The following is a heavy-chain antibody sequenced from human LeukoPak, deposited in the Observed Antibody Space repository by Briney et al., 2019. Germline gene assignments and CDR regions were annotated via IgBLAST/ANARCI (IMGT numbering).Heavy chain of an antibody. J-gene: IGHJ3*02. D-gene: IGHD5-18*01. CDR1: GFTFSGYG. Sequence: GGSLRLSCAASGFTFSGYGMHWVRQAPGKGLEWVAVISYDGSSKYYADSVKGRFTISRDNSKNTLYLQMNSLRAEDTAVYYCARARSSYGYGDAFDIWGQGTMVTVPS. CDR3: ARARSSYGYGDAFDI. V-gene: IGHV3-30*19. CDR2: ISYDGSSK.